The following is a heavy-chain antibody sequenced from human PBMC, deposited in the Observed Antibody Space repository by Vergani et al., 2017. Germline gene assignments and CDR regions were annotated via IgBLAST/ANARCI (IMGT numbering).Heavy chain of an antibody. CDR3: AKDERQWLARGWFDP. V-gene: IGHV3-23*01. Sequence: EVQLLESGGGLVQPGGSLRLSCAASGFTFSSYAMSWVRQAPGKGLEWVSAISGSGGSTYYADSVKGRFTISRDNSKNTLYLQMNSRRAEDTAVYYCAKDERQWLARGWFDPWGQGTLVTVSS. CDR2: ISGSGGST. CDR1: GFTFSSYA. J-gene: IGHJ5*02. D-gene: IGHD6-19*01.